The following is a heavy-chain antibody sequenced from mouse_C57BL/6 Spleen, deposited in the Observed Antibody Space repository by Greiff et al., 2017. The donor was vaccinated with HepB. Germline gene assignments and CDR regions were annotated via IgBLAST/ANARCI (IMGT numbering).Heavy chain of an antibody. CDR2: IYPGDGDT. CDR3: AREDIYYYGSNDAMDY. V-gene: IGHV1-82*01. D-gene: IGHD1-1*01. CDR1: GYAFSSSW. J-gene: IGHJ4*01. Sequence: VKLQEFGPELVKPGASVKISCKASGYAFSSSWMNWVKQRPGKGLEWIGRIYPGDGDTNYNGKVKGKATLTADKSSSTAYMQLSSLTSEDSAVYFCAREDIYYYGSNDAMDYWGQGTSVTVSS.